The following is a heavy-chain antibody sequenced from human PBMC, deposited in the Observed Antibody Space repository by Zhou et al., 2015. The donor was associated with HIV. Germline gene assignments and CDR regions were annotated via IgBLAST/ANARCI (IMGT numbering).Heavy chain of an antibody. CDR3: AREGVAAVGYGLDV. CDR2: IKQDGSEI. J-gene: IGHJ6*02. CDR1: GFTFSNYW. V-gene: IGHV3-7*01. D-gene: IGHD6-13*01. Sequence: VQLVESGGRLGPAWGGSLRLSCVASGFTFSNYWMSWVRQAPGKGLEWVADIKQDGSEIDYVDSVKGRFSISRDNAKNSLYLQMNSLRAEDTALYYCAREGVAAVGYGLDVWGQGDHGHRLL.